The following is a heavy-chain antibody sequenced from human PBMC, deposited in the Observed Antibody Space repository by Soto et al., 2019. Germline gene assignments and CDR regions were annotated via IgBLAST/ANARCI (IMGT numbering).Heavy chain of an antibody. V-gene: IGHV5-51*01. D-gene: IGHD5-18*01. CDR3: ARGRVPAMVKSYYYGMDV. J-gene: IGHJ6*02. CDR2: IYPGDSDT. Sequence: GESLKISCKGSGYSFTSYWIGWVRQMPGKGLEWMGIIYPGDSDTRYSPSFQGQVTISADKSISTAYLQWSSLKASDTAMYYCARGRVPAMVKSYYYGMDVWGQGTTVTVSS. CDR1: GYSFTSYW.